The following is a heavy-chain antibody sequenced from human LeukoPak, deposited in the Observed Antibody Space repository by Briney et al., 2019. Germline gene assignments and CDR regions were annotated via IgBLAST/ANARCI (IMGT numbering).Heavy chain of an antibody. V-gene: IGHV4-59*01. CDR2: IYYSGST. CDR1: GGSFSGYY. Sequence: SETLSLTCAVYGGSFSGYYWSWIREPPGKGLVWIGLIYYSGSTDYNPSLRSRVTISVDTSKNQFSLRLSSVTAADTAVYYCARDRSDGSGYYGYYFDYWGQGTLVSVSS. CDR3: ARDRSDGSGYYGYYFDY. J-gene: IGHJ4*02. D-gene: IGHD3-22*01.